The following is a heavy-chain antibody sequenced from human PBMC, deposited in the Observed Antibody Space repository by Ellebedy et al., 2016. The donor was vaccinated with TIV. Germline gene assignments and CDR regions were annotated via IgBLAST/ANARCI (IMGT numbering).Heavy chain of an antibody. CDR2: FDPEDGET. Sequence: AASVKVSCKVSGYTLTELSMHWVRQAPGKGLEWMGGFDPEDGETIYAQKFQGRVTMTEDTSTDTAYMELSSPRSEDTAVYYCATDLRYCSNDVCFKRYDAFDIWGQGTMVTVSS. J-gene: IGHJ3*02. D-gene: IGHD2-8*01. CDR1: GYTLTELS. CDR3: ATDLRYCSNDVCFKRYDAFDI. V-gene: IGHV1-24*01.